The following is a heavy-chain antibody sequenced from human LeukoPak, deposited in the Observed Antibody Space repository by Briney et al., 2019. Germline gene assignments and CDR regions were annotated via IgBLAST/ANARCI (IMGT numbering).Heavy chain of an antibody. CDR1: GYTFTSYY. CDR2: INPNSGGT. J-gene: IGHJ1*01. D-gene: IGHD5-12*01. V-gene: IGHV1-2*02. CDR3: ARGWTVAKLEYFQH. Sequence: GASVKVSCKASGYTFTSYYMHWVRQAPGQGLEWMGWINPNSGGTNYAQKFQGRVTMTSDTSISTAYMELSRLRSDDTAVYYCARGWTVAKLEYFQHWGQGTLVTVSS.